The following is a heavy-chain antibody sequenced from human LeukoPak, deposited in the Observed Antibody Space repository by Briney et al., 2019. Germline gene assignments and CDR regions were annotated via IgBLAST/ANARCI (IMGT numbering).Heavy chain of an antibody. CDR1: GYSISSGYY. V-gene: IGHV4-38-2*02. D-gene: IGHD1-26*01. CDR3: ARDRVGATARRKYNWFDP. CDR2: IYHSGST. J-gene: IGHJ5*02. Sequence: SETLSLTCTVSGYSISSGYYWGWIRQPPGKGLEWIGSIYHSGSTYYNPSLKSRVTISVDTSKNQFSLKLSSVTAADTAVYYCARDRVGATARRKYNWFDPWGQGTLVTVSS.